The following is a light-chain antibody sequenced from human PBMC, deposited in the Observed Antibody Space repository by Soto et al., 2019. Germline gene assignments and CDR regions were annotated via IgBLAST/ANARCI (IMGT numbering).Light chain of an antibody. Sequence: EIVMTQSPATLSVSPGERATLSCRASQSVNSNYLAWYQQRPGQAPRLHIYAASSRATGIPDRFSGSGSGTDFTLTISRLEPEDFAVYYCQPYGTSSWTFGQGTKVDIK. CDR2: AAS. V-gene: IGKV3-20*01. CDR3: QPYGTSSWT. J-gene: IGKJ1*01. CDR1: QSVNSNY.